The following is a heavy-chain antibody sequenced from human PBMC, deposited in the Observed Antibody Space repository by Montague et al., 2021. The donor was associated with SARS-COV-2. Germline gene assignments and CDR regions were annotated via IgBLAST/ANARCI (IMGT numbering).Heavy chain of an antibody. Sequence: SETLSLTCTVSGASMSGYHWSWIRQPAGKALEWIGRIYSNGETTXNPSFKSRLTMSVDTPERQFSLKMTSVSAADTAIYYCARGSEYYYHPFDYWGHGNLVTVSS. V-gene: IGHV4-4*07. CDR1: GASMSGYH. J-gene: IGHJ4*01. CDR3: ARGSEYYYHPFDY. D-gene: IGHD2/OR15-2a*01. CDR2: IYSNGET.